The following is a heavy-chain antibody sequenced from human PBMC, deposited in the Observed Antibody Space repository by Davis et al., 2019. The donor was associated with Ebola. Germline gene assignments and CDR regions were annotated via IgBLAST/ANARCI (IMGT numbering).Heavy chain of an antibody. CDR1: GFTFSSYS. CDR3: ARSSIAARPGHYYGMDV. J-gene: IGHJ6*02. D-gene: IGHD6-6*01. CDR2: ISSSSSYI. V-gene: IGHV3-21*01. Sequence: LSLTCAASGFTFSSYSMNWVRQAPGKGLEWVSSISSSSSYIYYADSVKGRFTISRDNAKNSLYLQMNSLRAEDTAVYYCARSSIAARPGHYYGMDVWGQGTTVTVSS.